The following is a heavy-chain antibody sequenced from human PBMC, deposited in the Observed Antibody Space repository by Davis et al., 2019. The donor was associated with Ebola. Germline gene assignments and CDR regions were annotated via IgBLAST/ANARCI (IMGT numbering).Heavy chain of an antibody. CDR3: AKDQYQLPSVFDP. V-gene: IGHV3-30*18. Sequence: GESLKISCAASGFTFSSYGMHWVRQAPGKGLEWVAVISYDGSNKYYADSVKGRFTISRDNSKNTLYLQMNSLRAEDTAVYYCAKDQYQLPSVFDPWGQGTLVTVSS. D-gene: IGHD2-2*01. J-gene: IGHJ5*02. CDR2: ISYDGSNK. CDR1: GFTFSSYG.